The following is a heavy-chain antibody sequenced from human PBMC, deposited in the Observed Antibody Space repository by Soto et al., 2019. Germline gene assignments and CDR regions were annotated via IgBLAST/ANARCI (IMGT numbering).Heavy chain of an antibody. CDR1: GGTFSSYA. CDR2: IIPIFGTA. V-gene: IGHV1-69*13. Sequence: SVKVSCKASGGTFSSYAISWVRQAPGQGLEWMGGIIPIFGTANYAQKFQGRVTITADESTSTAYMELSSLRSEDTAVYYCARAGRGHAPMDAWGQGTTVTVYS. J-gene: IGHJ6*01. CDR3: ARAGRGHAPMDA. D-gene: IGHD2-8*02.